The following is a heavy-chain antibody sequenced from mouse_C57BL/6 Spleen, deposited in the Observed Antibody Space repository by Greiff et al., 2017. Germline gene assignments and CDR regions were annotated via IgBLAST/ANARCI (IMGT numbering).Heavy chain of an antibody. Sequence: QVTLKVSGPGLLQSSQTLSLTCSFSGFSLSTSGMGVSWIRQPSGKGLEWLAHIYWDDDKRYNPSLKSRLTISKDTSRNQVFLKITSVDTADTATYYCARREDSNYAFDYWGQGTTLTVSS. CDR3: ARREDSNYAFDY. V-gene: IGHV8-12*01. CDR1: GFSLSTSGMG. J-gene: IGHJ2*01. CDR2: IYWDDDK. D-gene: IGHD2-5*01.